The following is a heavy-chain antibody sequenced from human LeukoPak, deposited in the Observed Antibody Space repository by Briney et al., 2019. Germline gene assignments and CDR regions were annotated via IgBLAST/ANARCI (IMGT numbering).Heavy chain of an antibody. CDR2: INPNSGGT. CDR1: GYTFTGYY. Sequence: ASVKVSCKASGYTFTGYYMHWVRQAPGQGLEWMGWINPNSGGTNYAQKFQGRVTMTRDTSISTAYMELSRLRSDDTAVYYCARGGRLELLVYSYYYMDVWGKGTTVTVSS. CDR3: ARGGRLELLVYSYYYMDV. V-gene: IGHV1-2*02. J-gene: IGHJ6*03. D-gene: IGHD1-26*01.